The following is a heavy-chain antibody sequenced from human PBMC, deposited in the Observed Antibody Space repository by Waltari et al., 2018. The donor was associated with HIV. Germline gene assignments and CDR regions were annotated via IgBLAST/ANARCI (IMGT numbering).Heavy chain of an antibody. Sequence: EVQLVESGGGLVKPGGSLRLSCAASGFTFSSYSMNWVRQAPGKGLEWVSSISRSSSYIYDADSVKGRFTISRDNAKNSLYLQMNSLRAEDTAVYYCARFGYSSGWSDWYFDLWGRGTLVTVSS. CDR2: ISRSSSYI. CDR3: ARFGYSSGWSDWYFDL. CDR1: GFTFSSYS. J-gene: IGHJ2*01. D-gene: IGHD6-19*01. V-gene: IGHV3-21*01.